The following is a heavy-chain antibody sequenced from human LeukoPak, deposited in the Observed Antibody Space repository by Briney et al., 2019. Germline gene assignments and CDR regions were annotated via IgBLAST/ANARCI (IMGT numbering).Heavy chain of an antibody. CDR3: ASGVGRYFDS. D-gene: IGHD3-16*01. J-gene: IGHJ4*02. CDR2: IFYSGRT. Sequence: SETLSLTCTVSGGSISNYYWTWIRQPPGKGLEWIGYIFYSGRTDYNPSLRSRVTISVDASKNQFSLKLSSVTAADTAVYYCASGVGRYFDSWGQGTLVTVSS. CDR1: GGSISNYY. V-gene: IGHV4-59*08.